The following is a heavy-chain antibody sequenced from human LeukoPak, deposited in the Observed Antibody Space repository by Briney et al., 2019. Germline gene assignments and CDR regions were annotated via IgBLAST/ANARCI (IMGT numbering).Heavy chain of an antibody. V-gene: IGHV4-31*03. CDR1: GGSISRGGYY. J-gene: IGHJ5*02. CDR2: IYYSGST. CDR3: ARDYRYCSSTSCSNWFDP. D-gene: IGHD2-2*01. Sequence: PSQTLSLTCTVSGGSISRGGYYWSWIRQHPGKGLEWIGYIYYSGSTYYNPSLKSRVTISVDTSKNQFSLKLSSVTAADTVVYYCARDYRYCSSTSCSNWFDPWGQGTLVTVSS.